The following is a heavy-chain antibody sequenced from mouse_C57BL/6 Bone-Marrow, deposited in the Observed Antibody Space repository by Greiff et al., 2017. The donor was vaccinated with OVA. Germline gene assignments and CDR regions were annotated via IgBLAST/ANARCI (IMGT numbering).Heavy chain of an antibody. V-gene: IGHV10-1*01. D-gene: IGHD2-4*01. CDR2: IRSKSNNYAT. CDR3: VRHVGDYDVGDYAMDY. CDR1: GFSFNTYA. Sequence: EVHLVESGGGLVQPKGSLKLSCAASGFSFNTYAMNWVRQAPGKGLEWVARIRSKSNNYATYYADSVKDRFTISRDDSESMLYLQMNNLKTEDTAMYYCVRHVGDYDVGDYAMDYWGQGTSVTVSS. J-gene: IGHJ4*01.